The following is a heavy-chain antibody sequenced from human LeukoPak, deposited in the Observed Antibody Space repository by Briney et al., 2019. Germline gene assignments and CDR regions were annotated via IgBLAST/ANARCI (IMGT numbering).Heavy chain of an antibody. CDR1: GFTFSSYG. J-gene: IGHJ3*02. CDR2: ISYDGSNK. Sequence: PGGSLRLSCAASGFTFSSYGMHWVRQAPGKGLEWVAVISYDGSNKYYADSVKGRFTISRDNSKNTLYLQMNSLRAEDTAVYYCAKGGWAFDIWGQGTMVTVSS. V-gene: IGHV3-30*18. CDR3: AKGGWAFDI.